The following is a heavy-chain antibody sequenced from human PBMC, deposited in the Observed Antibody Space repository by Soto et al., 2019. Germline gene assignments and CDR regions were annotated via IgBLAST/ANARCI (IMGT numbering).Heavy chain of an antibody. Sequence: QVQLVQSGAEVKKPGSSVKVSCKASGGTFSSLAISWVRQAPGQGLEWMGGLVPVFGTANYAQKFQGRVTITADTSTSTSYMELGSLRSEDTAVYYCARGYDSSAYFYPLGDGMDVWGQGTTVTVSS. CDR1: GGTFSSLA. CDR3: ARGYDSSAYFYPLGDGMDV. D-gene: IGHD3-22*01. CDR2: LVPVFGTA. V-gene: IGHV1-69*06. J-gene: IGHJ6*02.